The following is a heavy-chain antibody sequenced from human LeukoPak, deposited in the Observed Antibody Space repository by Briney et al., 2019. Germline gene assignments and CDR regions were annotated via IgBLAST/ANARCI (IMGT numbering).Heavy chain of an antibody. J-gene: IGHJ4*02. V-gene: IGHV3-23*01. D-gene: IGHD1-26*01. CDR1: GFTFNSYA. Sequence: GGSLRLSCAASGFTFNSYAMSWVRQAPGKGLEWVSLISGGGGSTYYADSGKGRFTISRDNSKNTLYLQLNSLRADDTAVYYCAKGTYSGSRPALDYWGQGTLVTVSS. CDR3: AKGTYSGSRPALDY. CDR2: ISGGGGST.